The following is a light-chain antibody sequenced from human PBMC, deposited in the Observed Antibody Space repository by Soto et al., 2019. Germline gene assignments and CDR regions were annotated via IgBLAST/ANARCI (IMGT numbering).Light chain of an antibody. Sequence: EIVLTQSPGTLSLSPGERATLSCRASESVSSTYLAWYQQKPGQAPRLLIYDASRRATGIPDRFSGGGSGTEFTLTISSLQSEDFAVYYCQQYGSSPWTFGQGTKVDIK. V-gene: IGKV3-20*01. J-gene: IGKJ1*01. CDR1: ESVSSTY. CDR2: DAS. CDR3: QQYGSSPWT.